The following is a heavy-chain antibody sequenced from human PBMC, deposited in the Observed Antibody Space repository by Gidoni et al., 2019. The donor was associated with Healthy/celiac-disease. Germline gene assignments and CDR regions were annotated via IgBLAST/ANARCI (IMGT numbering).Heavy chain of an antibody. Sequence: QVQLQQWGAGLLKPSETLSLTCAVYGGSFSGYYWSWIRQPPGKGLEWIGEINHSGSTNYNPSLKSRVTISVDTSKNQFSLKLSSVTAADTAVYYCARGRGGWFDYWGQGTLVTVSS. J-gene: IGHJ4*02. CDR2: INHSGST. CDR1: GGSFSGYY. CDR3: ARGRGGWFDY. V-gene: IGHV4-34*01. D-gene: IGHD6-19*01.